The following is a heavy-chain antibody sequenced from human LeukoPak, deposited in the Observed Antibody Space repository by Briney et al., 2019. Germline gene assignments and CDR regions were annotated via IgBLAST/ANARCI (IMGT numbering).Heavy chain of an antibody. CDR2: ISSDGSSG. CDR3: ARGSTSLPRGGFDY. Sequence: PGGSLRLSCAASGFTFSSYWMSWVRQAPGKGLEWVSAISSDGSSGFYAGSVKGRFTISRDNSQSTLYLQMNSLRAEDTAVYYCARGSTSLPRGGFDYWGQGTLVTVSS. J-gene: IGHJ4*02. V-gene: IGHV3-30*03. CDR1: GFTFSSYW. D-gene: IGHD2-2*01.